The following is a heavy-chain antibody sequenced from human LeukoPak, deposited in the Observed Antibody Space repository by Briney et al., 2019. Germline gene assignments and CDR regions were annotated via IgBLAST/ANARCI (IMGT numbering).Heavy chain of an antibody. CDR3: ARGRYYDSSTYSEYSGMDV. CDR2: ITRSSTTI. D-gene: IGHD3-22*01. J-gene: IGHJ6*02. Sequence: GGSLRLSCAASGFTFSLYSMNWARKAPGKGLEWVSHITRSSTTIYYADSVEGRFTVSRDNAKNSLYLQMNSLRAEDTAVYYCARGRYYDSSTYSEYSGMDVWGQGTTVTVSS. CDR1: GFTFSLYS. V-gene: IGHV3-48*04.